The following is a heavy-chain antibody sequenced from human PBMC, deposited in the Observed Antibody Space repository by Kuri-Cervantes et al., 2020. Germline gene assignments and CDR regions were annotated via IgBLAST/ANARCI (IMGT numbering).Heavy chain of an antibody. D-gene: IGHD5-12*01. CDR2: ISGSGTTK. V-gene: IGHV3-48*03. CDR1: GFTFSSYE. Sequence: GGSLRLSCAASGFTFSSYEMNWVRQAPGKGLEWVSYISGSGTTKYYADSVKGRFTISRDNAKNSLYLQMNSLRAEDTAVYHCAREGYSAWDAFDIWGQGTMVTVSS. J-gene: IGHJ3*02. CDR3: AREGYSAWDAFDI.